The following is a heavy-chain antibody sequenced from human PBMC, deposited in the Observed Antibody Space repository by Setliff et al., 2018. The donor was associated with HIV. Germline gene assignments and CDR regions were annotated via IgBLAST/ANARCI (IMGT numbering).Heavy chain of an antibody. CDR1: GFTFSNYA. V-gene: IGHV3-48*01. J-gene: IGHJ4*02. D-gene: IGHD6-25*01. CDR2: ISSSSSTI. CDR3: ARGRPFDY. Sequence: GGSLRLSCVGSGFTFSNYAMTWVRQVPGKGLEWVSGISSSSSTIYYADSVKGRFTISRDNAKNSLYLQMNSLRAEDTAVYYCARGRPFDYWGQGTLVTVSS.